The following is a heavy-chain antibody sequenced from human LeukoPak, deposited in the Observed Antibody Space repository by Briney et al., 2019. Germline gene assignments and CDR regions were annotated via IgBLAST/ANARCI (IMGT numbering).Heavy chain of an antibody. J-gene: IGHJ1*01. CDR3: ARDMEAAAVPYFQH. CDR1: GDSVSSNTAA. D-gene: IGHD6-13*01. V-gene: IGHV6-1*01. Sequence: SQTLSLTCAISGDSVSSNTAAWNWIRQSPSRGLEWLGRTYYRSKWYNDYAVSVKSRITINPDTSKNQFSLQLSSVTAADTAEYYCARDMEAAAVPYFQHWGQGTLVTVSS. CDR2: TYYRSKWYN.